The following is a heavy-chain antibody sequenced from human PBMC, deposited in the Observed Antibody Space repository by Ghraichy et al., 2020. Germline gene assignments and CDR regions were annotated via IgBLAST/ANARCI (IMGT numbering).Heavy chain of an antibody. Sequence: SQTLSLTCTVSGGSISSYYWNWIRQPPGKGLEWIGYIYDTGSTNYNPSLKSRVTISVDTSKNQFSLKLTSVTAADTAVYYCAREDSRAFDIWGQGTMVTVSS. CDR2: IYDTGST. CDR3: AREDSRAFDI. J-gene: IGHJ3*02. V-gene: IGHV4-59*01. D-gene: IGHD3/OR15-3a*01. CDR1: GGSISSYY.